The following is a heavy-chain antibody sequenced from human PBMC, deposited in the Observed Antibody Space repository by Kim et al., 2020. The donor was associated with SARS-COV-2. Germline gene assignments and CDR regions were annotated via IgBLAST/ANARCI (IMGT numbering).Heavy chain of an antibody. J-gene: IGHJ5*02. CDR3: ARQGYSSSWYTSNWFDP. CDR2: IYYSGST. D-gene: IGHD6-13*01. Sequence: SETLSLTCTVSGGSISSSSYYWGWIRQPPGKGLEWIGSIYYSGSTYYNPSLKSRVTISVDTSKNQFSLKLSSVTAADTAVYYCARQGYSSSWYTSNWFDPWGQGTLVTVSS. CDR1: GGSISSSSYY. V-gene: IGHV4-39*01.